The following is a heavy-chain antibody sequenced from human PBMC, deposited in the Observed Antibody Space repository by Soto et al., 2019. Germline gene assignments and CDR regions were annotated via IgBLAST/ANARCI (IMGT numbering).Heavy chain of an antibody. CDR3: ASTYYDSSGYRHDY. J-gene: IGHJ4*02. D-gene: IGHD3-22*01. Sequence: QVQLVESGGGVVQPGRSLRLSCAASGFTFSSYAMHWVRQAPGKGLEWVAVISYDGSNKYYADSVKGRFTISRDNSKNTLYLQMNSLRADDTAVYYCASTYYDSSGYRHDYWGQGTLVTVSS. CDR1: GFTFSSYA. CDR2: ISYDGSNK. V-gene: IGHV3-30-3*01.